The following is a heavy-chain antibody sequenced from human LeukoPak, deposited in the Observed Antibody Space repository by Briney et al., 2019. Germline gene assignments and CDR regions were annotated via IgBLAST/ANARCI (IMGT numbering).Heavy chain of an antibody. Sequence: PSETLSLTCTVSGGSISTSYWSWIRQPPGKGLEWIGYIYYTGSANYNPSLRSRVTISVDPSKNQFSLKLSSVTAADTAVYYCAREGVAGTPWWYFDLWGRGTLVTVSS. D-gene: IGHD6-19*01. CDR1: GGSISTSY. CDR2: IYYTGSA. J-gene: IGHJ2*01. V-gene: IGHV4-59*01. CDR3: AREGVAGTPWWYFDL.